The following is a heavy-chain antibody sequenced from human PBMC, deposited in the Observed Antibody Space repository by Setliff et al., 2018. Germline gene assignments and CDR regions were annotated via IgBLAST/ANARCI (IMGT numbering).Heavy chain of an antibody. D-gene: IGHD1-26*01. CDR3: ARSPSSGAYWNPRPFYSDY. J-gene: IGHJ4*02. V-gene: IGHV4-59*08. Sequence: SETLSLTCTVSGGSIRNYYWTWIRQPPGKGLEWIGYVYYKGSSYYNPSLKSRVTMSVDTSKNHFSLKVNSVTAADTALYYCARSPSSGAYWNPRPFYSDYWGQGTLVTVSS. CDR1: GGSIRNYY. CDR2: VYYKGSS.